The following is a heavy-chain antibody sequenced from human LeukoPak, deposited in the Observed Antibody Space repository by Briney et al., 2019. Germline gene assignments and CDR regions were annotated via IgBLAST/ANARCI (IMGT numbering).Heavy chain of an antibody. CDR1: GFTFSSYS. V-gene: IGHV3-66*01. D-gene: IGHD6-19*01. Sequence: PGGSLRLSCAASGFTFSSYSMNWVRQAPGKGLEWVSVIYSGGSTYYADSVKGRFTISRDNSKNTLYLQMNSLRAEDTAVYYCARAPQWLVGGDYFDYWGQGTLVTVSS. CDR3: ARAPQWLVGGDYFDY. J-gene: IGHJ4*02. CDR2: IYSGGST.